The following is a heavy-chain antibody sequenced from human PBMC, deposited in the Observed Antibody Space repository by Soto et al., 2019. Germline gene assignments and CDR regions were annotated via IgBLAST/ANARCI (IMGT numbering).Heavy chain of an antibody. Sequence: GGSLRLSCAASGFTFSSYGMTWVRQAPGKGLEWVSFSSATGAGTYYADSVKGRFTISRDNSKNTLYLQMTSLRADDTAVYYCAKDRRAGGNYGFYSDFWGQGARVTAPQ. V-gene: IGHV3-23*01. D-gene: IGHD1-7*01. J-gene: IGHJ4*02. CDR1: GFTFSSYG. CDR2: SSATGAGT. CDR3: AKDRRAGGNYGFYSDF.